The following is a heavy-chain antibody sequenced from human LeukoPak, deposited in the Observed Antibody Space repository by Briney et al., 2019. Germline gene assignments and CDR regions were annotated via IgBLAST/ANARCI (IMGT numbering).Heavy chain of an antibody. J-gene: IGHJ5*02. CDR3: ASSSWNYPNWFDP. CDR2: VSAYNGNT. V-gene: IGHV1-18*01. CDR1: GYTFTSYG. Sequence: ASVKVSCKASGYTFTSYGISWVRQAPGQGLEWMGWVSAYNGNTNYAQKLQGRVTMTTDTSTSTAYMELRSLRSDDTAVYYCASSSWNYPNWFDPWGQGTLVTVSS. D-gene: IGHD1-7*01.